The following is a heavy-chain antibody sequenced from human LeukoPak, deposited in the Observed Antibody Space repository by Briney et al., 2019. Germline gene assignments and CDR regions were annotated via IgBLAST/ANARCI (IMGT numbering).Heavy chain of an antibody. CDR2: ISGSGGST. V-gene: IGHV3-23*01. CDR3: AKDRRTGYSSSWYGD. Sequence: PGGSLRLSCAASGFTFSSYAMSWVRQAPGKGLEWVSAISGSGGSTYYADSVKGRFTISRDNSKNTLYLQMNSLRAEDTALYYCAKDRRTGYSSSWYGDWGQGTLVTVSS. CDR1: GFTFSSYA. D-gene: IGHD6-13*01. J-gene: IGHJ4*02.